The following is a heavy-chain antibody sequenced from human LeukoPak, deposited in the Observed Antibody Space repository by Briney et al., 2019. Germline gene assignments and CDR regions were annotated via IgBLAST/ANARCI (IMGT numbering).Heavy chain of an antibody. Sequence: ASVKVSCRASGYTFTSYYMHWVRQAPGQGLEWMRIINPSGGSTSYAQKFQGRVTMTRDTSTSTVYMELSSLRSEDTAVYYCARDGYSYGYAHSFDYWGQGTLVTVSS. CDR2: INPSGGST. CDR3: ARDGYSYGYAHSFDY. D-gene: IGHD5-18*01. V-gene: IGHV1-46*03. J-gene: IGHJ4*02. CDR1: GYTFTSYY.